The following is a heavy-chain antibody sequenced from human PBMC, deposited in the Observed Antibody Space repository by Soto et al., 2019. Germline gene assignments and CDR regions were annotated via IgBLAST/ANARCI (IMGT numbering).Heavy chain of an antibody. J-gene: IGHJ6*03. CDR1: GFSLSNARMG. Sequence: SGPTLVNPTETLTLTCTVSGFSLSNARMGVSWIRQPPGKALEWLAHIFSNDEKSYSTSLKSRLTISKDTSKSQVVLTMTNMDPVDTATYYCARITGYCSSTSCYGYYHYFMDFRGKGSSVIVSS. V-gene: IGHV2-26*01. D-gene: IGHD2-2*01. CDR3: ARITGYCSSTSCYGYYHYFMDF. CDR2: IFSNDEK.